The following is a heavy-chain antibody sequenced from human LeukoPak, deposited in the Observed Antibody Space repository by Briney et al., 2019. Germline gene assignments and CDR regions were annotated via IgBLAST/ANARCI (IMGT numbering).Heavy chain of an antibody. CDR3: ARDLGDLVRGVISGWFDP. V-gene: IGHV1-2*04. CDR1: GYTFTGYY. Sequence: VASVKVSCKASGYTFTGYYMHWVRQAPGQGLEWMGWINPNSGGTNYAKKFQGWVTMTRDTSISTAYMELSRLRSDDTAVYYCARDLGDLVRGVISGWFDPWGQGTLVTVSS. J-gene: IGHJ5*02. CDR2: INPNSGGT. D-gene: IGHD3-10*01.